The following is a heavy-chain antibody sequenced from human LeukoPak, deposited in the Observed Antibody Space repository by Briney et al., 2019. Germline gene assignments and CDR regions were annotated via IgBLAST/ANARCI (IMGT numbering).Heavy chain of an antibody. CDR3: ARESSYYYYMDV. CDR1: GGTFSSYG. Sequence: ASVKVSCKASGGTFSSYGISWVRQAPGQGLEWMGWISAYNGNTNYAQKLQGRVTMTTDTSTSTAYMELRSLRSDDTAVYYCARESSYYYYMDVWGKGTTVTVSS. CDR2: ISAYNGNT. J-gene: IGHJ6*03. V-gene: IGHV1-18*01. D-gene: IGHD3-10*01.